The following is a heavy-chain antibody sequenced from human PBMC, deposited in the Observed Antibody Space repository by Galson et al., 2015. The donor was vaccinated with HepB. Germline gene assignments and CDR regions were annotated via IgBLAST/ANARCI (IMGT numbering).Heavy chain of an antibody. J-gene: IGHJ3*02. CDR1: GYSSTSHW. CDR3: ARAYDHDAFDI. Sequence: SGAAVTKPGESLRISRRGSGYSSTSHWMSWVRQMPGKGLEWMGRIDPSDSYTNYSPSFQGHVTISVDTSKNQFSLKLSSVTAADTAVYYCARAYDHDAFDIWGQGTMVTVSS. CDR2: IDPSDSYT. D-gene: IGHD3-22*01. V-gene: IGHV5-10-1*01.